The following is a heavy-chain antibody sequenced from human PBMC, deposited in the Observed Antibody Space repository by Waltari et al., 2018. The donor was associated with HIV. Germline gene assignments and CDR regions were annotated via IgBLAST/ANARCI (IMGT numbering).Heavy chain of an antibody. J-gene: IGHJ5*02. Sequence: QLQASGPGLVRPSETLSLICNVSGYSITTGHYWGWIRQTPGRRLEWIGSIFHTGGAYYNPSLKGRVSLSVDTSNNHFSLTLRSVTAADTAVYFCAREGRYCSCGSCPQNWFGPWGQGTLVTVST. D-gene: IGHD2-15*01. CDR3: AREGRYCSCGSCPQNWFGP. V-gene: IGHV4-38-2*02. CDR2: IFHTGGA. CDR1: GYSITTGHY.